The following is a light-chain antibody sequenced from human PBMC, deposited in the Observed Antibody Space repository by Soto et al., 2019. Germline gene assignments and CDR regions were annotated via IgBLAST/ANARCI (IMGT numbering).Light chain of an antibody. J-gene: IGKJ3*01. V-gene: IGKV1-39*01. Sequence: DIQMTQSPSSLSASVGDRVTITCRASQSISSYLNLYQQKPGKAPKLLIYAASSLQSGVPSRFSGRGSGTDFTLTISSLQPEDFATYYCQQSYSTPFTFGPGTKVDIK. CDR3: QQSYSTPFT. CDR2: AAS. CDR1: QSISSY.